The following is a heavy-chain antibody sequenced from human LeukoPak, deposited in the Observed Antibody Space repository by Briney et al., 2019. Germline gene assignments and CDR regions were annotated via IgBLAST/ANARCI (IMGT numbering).Heavy chain of an antibody. Sequence: GASVKVSCKASGYTFTGYYIHWVRQAPGQGLEWMGWINPDSGGTNYAQNFQGRVTMTRDTSIRTAYMELSRLRSDDTAVYFCARGNSGWSTDAFDIWGQGTMVTVSS. J-gene: IGHJ3*02. CDR1: GYTFTGYY. V-gene: IGHV1-2*02. CDR3: ARGNSGWSTDAFDI. CDR2: INPDSGGT. D-gene: IGHD6-19*01.